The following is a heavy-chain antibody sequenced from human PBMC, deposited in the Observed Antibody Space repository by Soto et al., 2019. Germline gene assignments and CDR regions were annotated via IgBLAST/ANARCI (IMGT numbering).Heavy chain of an antibody. J-gene: IGHJ3*02. V-gene: IGHV3-66*01. CDR3: ARDRGTYDYIWGSYRTQLPHAFDI. CDR1: GFTVSSNY. Sequence: GGSLRLSCAASGFTVSSNYMSWVRQAPGKGLEWVSVIYSGGSTYYADSVKGRFTISRDNSKNTLYLQMNSLRAEDTAVYYCARDRGTYDYIWGSYRTQLPHAFDIWGQGTMVTVSS. CDR2: IYSGGST. D-gene: IGHD3-16*02.